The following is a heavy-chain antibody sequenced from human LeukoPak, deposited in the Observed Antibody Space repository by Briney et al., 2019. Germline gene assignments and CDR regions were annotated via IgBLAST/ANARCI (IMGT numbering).Heavy chain of an antibody. CDR2: IIPIFGTA. D-gene: IGHD3-3*01. J-gene: IGHJ3*02. Sequence: ASVKVSCKASGGTFSSYAISLVRQAPGQGLEWMGGIIPIFGTANYAQKFQGRVTITADESTSTAYMELSSLRSEDTAVYYCARDRVWCGYPSGAFDIWGQGTMVTVSS. CDR3: ARDRVWCGYPSGAFDI. CDR1: GGTFSSYA. V-gene: IGHV1-69*13.